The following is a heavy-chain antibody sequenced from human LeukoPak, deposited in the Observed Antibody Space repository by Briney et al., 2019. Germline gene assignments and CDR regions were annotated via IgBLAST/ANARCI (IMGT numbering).Heavy chain of an antibody. D-gene: IGHD5-12*01. CDR2: ISAYNGNT. CDR3: ARETGYSGYDYYFDY. J-gene: IGHJ4*02. CDR1: GYTFTSYG. Sequence: ASVKVSCKASGYTFTSYGISWVRQAPGQGLEWMGWISAYNGNTNCAQKLQGRVTMTTDTSTSTAYMELRSLRSDDTAVYYCARETGYSGYDYYFDYWGQGPLVTVSS. V-gene: IGHV1-18*01.